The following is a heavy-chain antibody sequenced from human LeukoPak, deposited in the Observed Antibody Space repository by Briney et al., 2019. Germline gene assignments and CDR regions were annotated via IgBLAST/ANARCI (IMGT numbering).Heavy chain of an antibody. Sequence: SVKVSCKASGGTFSSYAISWVRQAPGQGLEWMGGIIPIFGTANYAQKFQGRVTITAGESTSTAYMELSSLRSDDTAVYYCASQSSGYYLSSFDYWGQGTLVTVSS. V-gene: IGHV1-69*01. CDR3: ASQSSGYYLSSFDY. CDR2: IIPIFGTA. J-gene: IGHJ4*02. CDR1: GGTFSSYA. D-gene: IGHD3-22*01.